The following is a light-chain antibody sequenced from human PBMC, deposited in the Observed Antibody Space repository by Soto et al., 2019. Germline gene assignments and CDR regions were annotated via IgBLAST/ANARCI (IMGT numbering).Light chain of an antibody. V-gene: IGLV2-14*03. CDR3: TSFTSGSTPYV. CDR2: DVT. Sequence: QSALTQPASVYGSPGQSITNSCAGTSSDVGGYNYVSWYQQLPGKAPQLVIYDVTHRPSGVSDRFSGSRSGNTASLTISGLQAEDEADYYCTSFTSGSTPYVLGTGTKVTVL. J-gene: IGLJ1*01. CDR1: SSDVGGYNY.